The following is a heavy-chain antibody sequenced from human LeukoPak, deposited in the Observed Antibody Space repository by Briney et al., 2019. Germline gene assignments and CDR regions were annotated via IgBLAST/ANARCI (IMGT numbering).Heavy chain of an antibody. CDR2: IYYSGST. J-gene: IGHJ3*02. Sequence: PSETLSLTCTVSGGSISSYYWSWIRQPPGKGLEWIGYIYYSGSTNYNPSLTSRVTISVDTSKNQFSLKLSSVTAADTAVYYCARDRGYGDYGDAFDIWGQGTMVTVSS. CDR1: GGSISSYY. CDR3: ARDRGYGDYGDAFDI. V-gene: IGHV4-59*01. D-gene: IGHD4-17*01.